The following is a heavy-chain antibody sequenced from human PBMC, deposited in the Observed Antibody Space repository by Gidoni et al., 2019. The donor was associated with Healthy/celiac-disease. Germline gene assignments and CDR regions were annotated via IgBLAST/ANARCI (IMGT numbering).Heavy chain of an antibody. CDR1: GFTFSSYA. Sequence: EVQLLESGGGLVQPGGSLRLSCAASGFTFSSYAMSWVRQAPGKGLEWVSAISGSGGSTYYADSVKGRFTISRDNSKNTLYLQMNNLRAEDTAVYYCAKGTNYYGSGSPDYWGQGTLVTVSS. J-gene: IGHJ4*02. D-gene: IGHD3-10*01. V-gene: IGHV3-23*01. CDR3: AKGTNYYGSGSPDY. CDR2: ISGSGGST.